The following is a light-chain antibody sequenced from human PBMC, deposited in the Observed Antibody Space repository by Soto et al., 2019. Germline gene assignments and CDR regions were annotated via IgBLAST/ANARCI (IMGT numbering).Light chain of an antibody. CDR2: KAS. CDR1: QSISSW. V-gene: IGKV1-5*03. J-gene: IGKJ1*01. CDR3: QQYNSYSPWT. Sequence: DIQMTQSPSPLSASVGDRVTITCRASQSISSWWAWYQQKPRKAPKLLIYKASSLESGVPSRFSGSGSGTEFTLTISSLQPDDFATYYCQQYNSYSPWTFGQGTKVEIK.